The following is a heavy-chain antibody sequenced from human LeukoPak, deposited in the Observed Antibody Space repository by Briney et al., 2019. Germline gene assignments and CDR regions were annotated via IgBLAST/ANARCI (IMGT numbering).Heavy chain of an antibody. Sequence: GGSLRLSCAASGFTFSSYGMHWDRQAPGKGLEWVAYIPKDGSNKFYADSVKGRFTISRDNSKNTRSLQMNSLRAEDTALYYCAKARGISAPTGYYYYMDVWADGTTVTVSS. D-gene: IGHD6-6*01. CDR2: IPKDGSNK. V-gene: IGHV3-30*02. J-gene: IGHJ6*03. CDR1: GFTFSSYG. CDR3: AKARGISAPTGYYYYMDV.